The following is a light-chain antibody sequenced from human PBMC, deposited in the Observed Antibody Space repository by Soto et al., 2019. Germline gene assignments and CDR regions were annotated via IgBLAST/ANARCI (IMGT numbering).Light chain of an antibody. V-gene: IGKV1-5*03. CDR1: QSISDL. CDR2: KAS. Sequence: IQMTQSPSTLSASVGDRVTITCRASQSISDLLAWYQQKPGEAPKLLIYKASSLESGVPSRFSGSGSGTHFSLTINSLPPDEFATSYCQQYDTDSPFGGGTKVEIK. CDR3: QQYDTDSP. J-gene: IGKJ4*02.